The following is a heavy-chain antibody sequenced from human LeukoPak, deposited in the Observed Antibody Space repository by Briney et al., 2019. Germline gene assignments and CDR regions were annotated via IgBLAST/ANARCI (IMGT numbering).Heavy chain of an antibody. CDR2: IFYDGSS. CDR1: SGSIRNSNYY. Sequence: NPSETLSLTCTVSSGSIRNSNYYWGWIRQPPGKGLEWIGSIFYDGSSDYNPSLKSRVTISVDTSKNKFSLKVKSVTAADTAVYFCARVRWSTSWEKKYYFDFWGQGTLVTVSS. J-gene: IGHJ4*02. V-gene: IGHV4-39*01. CDR3: ARVRWSTSWEKKYYFDF. D-gene: IGHD6-13*01.